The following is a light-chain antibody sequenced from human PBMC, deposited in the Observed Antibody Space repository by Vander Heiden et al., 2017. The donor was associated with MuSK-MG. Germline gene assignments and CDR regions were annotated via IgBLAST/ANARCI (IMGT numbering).Light chain of an antibody. CDR3: QQDNNWPRT. CDR2: GAS. V-gene: IGKV3-15*01. Sequence: EIVMTQSPATLSVSPGERATLSCRASQSVSSNLAWYQQKPGQAPRLLIYGASTRATGIPARLSGSASGTEFTLTISSLQSEDFAVYYCQQDNNWPRTFGQGTKVEIK. J-gene: IGKJ1*01. CDR1: QSVSSN.